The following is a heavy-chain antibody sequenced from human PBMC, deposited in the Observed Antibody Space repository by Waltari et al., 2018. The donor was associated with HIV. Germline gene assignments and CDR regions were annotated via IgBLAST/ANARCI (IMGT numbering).Heavy chain of an antibody. V-gene: IGHV3-21*01. CDR1: GFTFSSYT. D-gene: IGHD6-19*01. Sequence: EVQLVESGGGLVKPGGSLRLSCEASGFTFSSYTMNWVRQAPGKGLEWVSSIRRRSSDIYYAVAVKGRFTISRDNAKNSLFLQMSSLRAEDMAVYYCARASRGVAVAGFDYWGQGILVTVSS. J-gene: IGHJ4*02. CDR2: IRRRSSDI. CDR3: ARASRGVAVAGFDY.